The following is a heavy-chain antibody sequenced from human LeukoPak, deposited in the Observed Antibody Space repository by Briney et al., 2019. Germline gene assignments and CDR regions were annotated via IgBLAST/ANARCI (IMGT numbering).Heavy chain of an antibody. Sequence: GGSLRLSCAASGFTFSRYGMSWVRQAPGKGLEWVSAISGSGGSTYYADSVKGRFTISKDNSKNTLYLQINSLRAEDTAVYYCAKDHLPGIVVADRDYWGQGTLVTVSS. D-gene: IGHD6-19*01. CDR3: AKDHLPGIVVADRDY. J-gene: IGHJ4*02. CDR2: ISGSGGST. CDR1: GFTFSRYG. V-gene: IGHV3-23*01.